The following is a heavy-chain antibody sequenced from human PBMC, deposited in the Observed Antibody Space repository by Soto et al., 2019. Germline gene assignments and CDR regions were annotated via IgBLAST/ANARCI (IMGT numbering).Heavy chain of an antibody. V-gene: IGHV4-31*02. Sequence: PSETLSLTCTVSGGSISSGGYYWSWIRQHPGKGLEWIGYIYYSGSTYYNPSLKSRVTISVDTSKNQFSLKLSSVTAADTAVYYCARDAGGDGYNWVYWGQGTLVTVSS. CDR1: GGSISSGGYY. CDR3: ARDAGGDGYNWVY. D-gene: IGHD5-12*01. CDR2: IYYSGST. J-gene: IGHJ4*02.